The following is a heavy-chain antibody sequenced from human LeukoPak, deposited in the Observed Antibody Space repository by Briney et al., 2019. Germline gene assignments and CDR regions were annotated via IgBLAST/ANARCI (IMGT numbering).Heavy chain of an antibody. V-gene: IGHV1-2*02. CDR1: GYTFTGYY. CDR2: INPNSGGT. CDR3: ARDFWSGYPINWFDP. J-gene: IGHJ5*02. Sequence: ASVKVSCKASGYTFTGYYMHWVRQAPGQGLEWMGWINPNSGGTNYAQKFQGRVTMTRDTSISTAYMELSRLRSDDTAVYYCARDFWSGYPINWFDPWRQGTLVTVSS. D-gene: IGHD3-3*01.